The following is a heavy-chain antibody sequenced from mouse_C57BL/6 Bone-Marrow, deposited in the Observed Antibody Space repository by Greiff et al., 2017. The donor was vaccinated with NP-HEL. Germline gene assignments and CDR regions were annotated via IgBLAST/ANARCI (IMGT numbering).Heavy chain of an antibody. V-gene: IGHV5-17*01. CDR1: GFTFSDYG. CDR3: ARGLYYGNYYAMDY. Sequence: EVNVVESGGGLVKPGGSLKLSCAASGFTFSDYGMHWVRQAPEKGLEWVAYISSGSSTIYYADTVKGRFTISRDNAKNTLFLQMTSLRSEDTAMYYCARGLYYGNYYAMDYWGQGTSVTVSS. J-gene: IGHJ4*01. D-gene: IGHD2-1*01. CDR2: ISSGSSTI.